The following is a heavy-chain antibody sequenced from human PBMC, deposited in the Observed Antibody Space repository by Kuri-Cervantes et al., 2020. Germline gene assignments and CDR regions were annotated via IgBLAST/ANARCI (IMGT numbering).Heavy chain of an antibody. V-gene: IGHV3-30-3*01. CDR3: ARVRPGGY. CDR1: GFTFSGYA. CDR2: ISYDGSNK. D-gene: IGHD1-14*01. J-gene: IGHJ4*02. Sequence: GGSLRLSCAASGFTFSGYAMHWVRQAPGKGLEWVSVISYDGSNKYYADSVKGRFTISRDNSKNTLYLQMNSLRDEDTAVYYCARVRPGGYWGPGTLVTVSS.